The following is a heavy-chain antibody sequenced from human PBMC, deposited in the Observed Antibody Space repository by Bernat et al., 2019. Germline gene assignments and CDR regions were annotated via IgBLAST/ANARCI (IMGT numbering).Heavy chain of an antibody. CDR3: TRGKDTTGWTAY. CDR1: GYTFTNHP. V-gene: IGHV7-4-1*02. J-gene: IGHJ4*02. D-gene: IGHD6-19*01. Sequence: QVRLVQSGSELKKPGASVKVSRKASGYTFTNHPMNWVRQAPGQRLEWMGWINTSTGNPTYVQGFTGRFVFSLDTSVSTAYLEISSLKTEDTALYYCTRGKDTTGWTAYWGQGTLVTVSS. CDR2: INTSTGNP.